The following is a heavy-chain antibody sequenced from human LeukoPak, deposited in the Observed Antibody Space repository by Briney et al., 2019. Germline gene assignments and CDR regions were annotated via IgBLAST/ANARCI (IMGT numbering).Heavy chain of an antibody. CDR2: INHSGST. Sequence: TSETLSLTCAVYGGSVSGYYWSWIRQPPGKGLEWIGEINHSGSTNYNPSLKSRVTISVDTPKNQSSLKLSSVTAADTAVYYCARKATIVGARFDYWGQGTLVTVSS. CDR3: ARKATIVGARFDY. CDR1: GGSVSGYY. V-gene: IGHV4-34*01. J-gene: IGHJ4*02. D-gene: IGHD1-26*01.